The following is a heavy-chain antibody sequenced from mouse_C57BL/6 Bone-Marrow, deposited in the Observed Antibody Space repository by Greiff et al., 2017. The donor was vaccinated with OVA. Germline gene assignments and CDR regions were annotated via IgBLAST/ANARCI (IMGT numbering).Heavy chain of an antibody. CDR2: ISSGGDYI. V-gene: IGHV5-9-1*02. J-gene: IGHJ4*01. CDR3: KRLRDALDY. CDR1: GFTFSSYA. Sequence: EVQRVESGEGLVKPGGSLKLSCAATGFTFSSYAMSWVRQTPEKRLEWVAYISSGGDYIYYADTVKGRFTVSRDNARNTLYLQMSSLKPEDTAMYYCKRLRDALDYWGQGTSVTVSS. D-gene: IGHD1-1*01.